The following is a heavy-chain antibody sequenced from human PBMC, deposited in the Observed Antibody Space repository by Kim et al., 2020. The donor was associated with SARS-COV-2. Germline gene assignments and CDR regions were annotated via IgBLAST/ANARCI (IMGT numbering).Heavy chain of an antibody. CDR1: GFIFSNYG. D-gene: IGHD3-16*01. J-gene: IGHJ5*02. Sequence: GGSLRLSCAASGFIFSNYGMHWVRQAPGKGPEWVALISSDGSNKYYADSVKGRFTISRDNSNKTLYLEMDSLRAEDTALYFCAKDAMITFGGVINWFYPWGQGTLVTVSS. CDR3: AKDAMITFGGVINWFYP. V-gene: IGHV3-30*18. CDR2: ISSDGSNK.